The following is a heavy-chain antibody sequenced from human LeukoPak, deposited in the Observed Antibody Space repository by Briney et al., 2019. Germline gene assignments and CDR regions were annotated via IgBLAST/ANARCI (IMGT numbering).Heavy chain of an antibody. V-gene: IGHV3-33*01. D-gene: IGHD3-22*01. CDR1: GFTFSSYG. J-gene: IGHJ3*02. CDR2: IWYDGSNK. CDR3: ARGRYYYDSSGYRTDAFDI. Sequence: GGSLRLSCAASGFTFSSYGMHGVRQAPGKGLEWVSVIWYDGSNKYYADSVKGRFTISRDNSKNTLYLQMNSLRAEDTAVYYCARGRYYYDSSGYRTDAFDIWGQGTMVTVSS.